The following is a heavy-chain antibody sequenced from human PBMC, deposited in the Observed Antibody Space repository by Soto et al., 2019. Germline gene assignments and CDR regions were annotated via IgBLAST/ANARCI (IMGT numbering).Heavy chain of an antibody. V-gene: IGHV3-7*01. Sequence: GGSLRLSCAASGFTFSSYWMSWVRQAPGKGLEWVANIKQDGSEKYYVDSVKGRFTISRDNAKNSLYLQMNSLRAEDTAVYYWARDTQIGYCSGGSCYSDTAFDIWGQGTTVTVSS. CDR1: GFTFSSYW. CDR3: ARDTQIGYCSGGSCYSDTAFDI. D-gene: IGHD2-15*01. J-gene: IGHJ3*02. CDR2: IKQDGSEK.